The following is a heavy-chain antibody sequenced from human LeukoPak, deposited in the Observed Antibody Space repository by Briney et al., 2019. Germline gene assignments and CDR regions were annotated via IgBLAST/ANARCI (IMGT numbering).Heavy chain of an antibody. J-gene: IGHJ2*01. D-gene: IGHD3-10*01. CDR3: ARDLLSVRGGYFDL. CDR1: GGSFSGYY. Sequence: PSETLSLTCAVYGGSFSGYYWSWIRQPPGKGLEWIGEINHSGSTNYNPSLKSRVTISVDTSKNQFSLKLSSVTAADTAVYYCARDLLSVRGGYFDLWGRGTLVTVSS. CDR2: INHSGST. V-gene: IGHV4-34*01.